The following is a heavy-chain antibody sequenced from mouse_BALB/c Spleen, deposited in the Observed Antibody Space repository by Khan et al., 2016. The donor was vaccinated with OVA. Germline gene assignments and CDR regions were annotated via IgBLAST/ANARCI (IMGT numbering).Heavy chain of an antibody. CDR3: ARDRAYYGNYAYVMDY. CDR1: GFTFSDYY. J-gene: IGHJ4*01. D-gene: IGHD2-10*01. CDR2: ISDGGTYT. Sequence: ELVESGGGLVKPGGSLKLSCAASGFTFSDYYMYWVRQTPGKRLEWVATISDGGTYTTYSDSVKGRFTFSWDTAKNNLYLQLSNLKSEDTAMYYCARDRAYYGNYAYVMDYWGQGTSVTVSS. V-gene: IGHV5-4*02.